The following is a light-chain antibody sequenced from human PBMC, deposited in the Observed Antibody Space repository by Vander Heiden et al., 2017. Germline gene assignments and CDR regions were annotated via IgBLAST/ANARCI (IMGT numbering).Light chain of an antibody. CDR1: QSVSSY. CDR3: QQRSNWPPALT. CDR2: DAS. J-gene: IGKJ4*01. Sequence: IVLTQSPATLSLSPGERPTLSCRASQSVSSYLAWYQQKPGQAPRLLIYDASNRATGIPARFSGSGSGTDFTLTISSLEPEDFAVYYCQQRSNWPPALTFGGGTKVEIK. V-gene: IGKV3-11*01.